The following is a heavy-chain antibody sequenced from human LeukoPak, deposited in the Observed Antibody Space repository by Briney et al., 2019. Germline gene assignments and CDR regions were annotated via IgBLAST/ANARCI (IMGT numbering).Heavy chain of an antibody. CDR1: GFSFSSYS. CDR3: ARCSGVFGSSGY. V-gene: IGHV3-21*01. Sequence: PGGSLRLSCVASGFSFSSYSMNWVRQAPGKRLEWVSTISSGTGSYIYYADSVRGRFTISRDNAKNSLYLQMNSLRAEDTAVYYCARCSGVFGSSGYWGQGTLVTVSS. J-gene: IGHJ4*02. D-gene: IGHD6-6*01. CDR2: ISSGTGSYI.